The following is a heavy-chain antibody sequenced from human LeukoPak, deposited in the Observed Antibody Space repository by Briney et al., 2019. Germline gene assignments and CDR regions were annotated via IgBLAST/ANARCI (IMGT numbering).Heavy chain of an antibody. CDR1: GGSINNYY. V-gene: IGHV4-59*01. D-gene: IGHD1-26*01. Sequence: SETLSLTCTVSGGSINNYYWSWIRQPPGKGLEWIGYIYYSGSTNYNPSLKSRVTISVDTSKNQFSLKLSSVTAADTAVYYCARDSGSSGSYLSPLFDYWGQGTLVTVSS. CDR2: IYYSGST. J-gene: IGHJ4*02. CDR3: ARDSGSSGSYLSPLFDY.